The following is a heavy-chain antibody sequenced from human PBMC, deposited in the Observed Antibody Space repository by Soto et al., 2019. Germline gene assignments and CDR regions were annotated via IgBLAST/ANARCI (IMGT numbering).Heavy chain of an antibody. Sequence: EVQLVESGGDVVQPGGSRRLSCAASGFTFEDYTIQWVRQAPGKGLEWVSLISWDGSSTYYADSVKGRFTISRDNSKNSLYLQMNSLRTEDTALYYCAKDGAQKDGDGNWLDSWGQGTLVTVSS. CDR2: ISWDGSST. V-gene: IGHV3-43*01. CDR3: AKDGAQKDGDGNWLDS. J-gene: IGHJ5*01. D-gene: IGHD7-27*01. CDR1: GFTFEDYT.